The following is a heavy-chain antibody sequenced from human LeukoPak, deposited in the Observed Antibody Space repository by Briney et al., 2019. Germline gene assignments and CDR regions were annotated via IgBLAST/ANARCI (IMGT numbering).Heavy chain of an antibody. CDR3: ARDGARSSISGYGY. Sequence: ASVKVSCKATGYTFTSYYLNWVRQAPGQGLEWVALIDPRTDFTRYAENFQGRVTMTRDTSTTTVYMHLSNLRSDDTAIYYCARDGARSSISGYGYWGQGTQVTVSS. CDR1: GYTFTSYY. CDR2: IDPRTDFT. V-gene: IGHV1-46*01. J-gene: IGHJ4*02. D-gene: IGHD3-16*01.